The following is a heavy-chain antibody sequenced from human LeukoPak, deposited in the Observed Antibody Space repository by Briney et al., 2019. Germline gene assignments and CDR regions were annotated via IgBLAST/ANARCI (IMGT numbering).Heavy chain of an antibody. CDR1: GFTFSSYG. CDR3: ARDPGDMPSNAFDI. V-gene: IGHV3-33*01. D-gene: IGHD2-2*01. J-gene: IGHJ3*02. Sequence: GRSLRLSCAASGFTFSSYGMHWVRQAPGKGLEWVAVIWYDGSNKYYADSVKGRLTISRDNSKNTLYLQMNSLRAEDTAVYYCARDPGDMPSNAFDIWGQGTMVTVSS. CDR2: IWYDGSNK.